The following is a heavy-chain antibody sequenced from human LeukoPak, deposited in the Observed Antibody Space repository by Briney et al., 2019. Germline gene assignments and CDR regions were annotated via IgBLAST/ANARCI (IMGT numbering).Heavy chain of an antibody. D-gene: IGHD3-10*01. Sequence: SETLSLTCAVYGGSFSGYYWSWIRQPPGKGLEWIGEINHSGSTNYNPSLKSRVTISVDTSKNQLSLKLSSVTAADTAVYYCARGTYYYGSGSYNFDYWGQGTLVTVSS. CDR1: GGSFSGYY. J-gene: IGHJ4*02. CDR2: INHSGST. V-gene: IGHV4-34*01. CDR3: ARGTYYYGSGSYNFDY.